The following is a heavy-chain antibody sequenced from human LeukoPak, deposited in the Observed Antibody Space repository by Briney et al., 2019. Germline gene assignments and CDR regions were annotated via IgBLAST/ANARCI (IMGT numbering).Heavy chain of an antibody. Sequence: SETLSLTCTVSGGSISSSSYYWGWIRQPPGKGLEWIGEINHSGSTNYNPSLKSRVTISVDTSKNQFSLKLSSVTAADTAVYYCARRRLLWFGDPRGNYFDYWGQGTLVTVSS. CDR3: ARRRLLWFGDPRGNYFDY. D-gene: IGHD3-10*01. CDR2: INHSGST. V-gene: IGHV4-39*07. CDR1: GGSISSSSYY. J-gene: IGHJ4*02.